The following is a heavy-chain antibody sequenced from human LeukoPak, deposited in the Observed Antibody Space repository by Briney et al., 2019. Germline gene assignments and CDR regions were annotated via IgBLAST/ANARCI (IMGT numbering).Heavy chain of an antibody. CDR2: ISGSGGST. CDR1: GFTFSSYA. V-gene: IGHV3-23*01. D-gene: IGHD3-3*01. J-gene: IGHJ5*02. CDR3: AKGPADYDFWSDPGWFDP. Sequence: PGGSLRLSCAASGFTFSSYAMSWVRQAPGKGLEWVSAISGSGGSTYYADSVKGRFTISRDNSKNTLYLQMNSLRAEDTAVYYCAKGPADYDFWSDPGWFDPWGRGTLVTVSS.